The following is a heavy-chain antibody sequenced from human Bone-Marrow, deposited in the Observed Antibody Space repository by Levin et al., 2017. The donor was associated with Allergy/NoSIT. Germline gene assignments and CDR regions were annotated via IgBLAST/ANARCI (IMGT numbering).Heavy chain of an antibody. CDR2: INHSGST. J-gene: IGHJ6*02. Sequence: SETLSLTCAVYGGSFSGYYWSWIRQPPGKGLEWIGEINHSGSTNYNPSLKSRVTISVDTSKNQFSLKLSSVTAADTAVYYCARDSGGSGYYLYYYYGMDVWGQGTTVTVSS. CDR3: ARDSGGSGYYLYYYYGMDV. D-gene: IGHD3-3*01. V-gene: IGHV4-34*01. CDR1: GGSFSGYY.